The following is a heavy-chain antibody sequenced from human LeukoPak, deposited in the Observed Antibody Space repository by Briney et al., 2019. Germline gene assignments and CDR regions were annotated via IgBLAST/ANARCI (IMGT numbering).Heavy chain of an antibody. J-gene: IGHJ3*02. CDR2: ISSSSSTI. D-gene: IGHD3-10*01. CDR1: GFTFSSYS. CDR3: AREGTYYYGSGSYSPDDAFDI. Sequence: GGSLRLSCAASGFTFSSYSMNWVRQAPGKGLEWVSYISSSSSTIYYADSVKGRFTIYRDNAKNSLYLQMNSLRAEDTAVYYCAREGTYYYGSGSYSPDDAFDIWGQGTMVTVSS. V-gene: IGHV3-48*01.